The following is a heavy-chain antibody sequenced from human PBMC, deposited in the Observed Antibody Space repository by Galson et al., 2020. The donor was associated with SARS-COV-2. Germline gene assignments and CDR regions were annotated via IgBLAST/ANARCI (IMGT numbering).Heavy chain of an antibody. CDR3: AKDPFGWLQNSGFDY. CDR2: ISWNSGSI. Sequence: GGSLRLSCAASGFTFDDYAMHWVRQAPGKGLEWVSGISWNSGSIGYADSVKGRFTISRDNAKNSLYLQMNSLRAEDTALYYCAKDPFGWLQNSGFDYWGQGTLVTVSS. J-gene: IGHJ4*02. V-gene: IGHV3-9*01. CDR1: GFTFDDYA. D-gene: IGHD3-10*01.